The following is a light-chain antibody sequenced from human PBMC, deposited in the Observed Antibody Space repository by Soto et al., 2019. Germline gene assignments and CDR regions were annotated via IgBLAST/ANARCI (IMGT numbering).Light chain of an antibody. V-gene: IGKV3-11*01. Sequence: EIVLTQSPATLSLSPGERATLSCRASQSIGSYLYWYQQKPGQAPRLLTYDAFKRATGIPDRFTGSGSGTDFTPTISRLGPEAFADYYCQQHNNWPLTFGGGTKVEIK. CDR2: DAF. J-gene: IGKJ4*01. CDR1: QSIGSY. CDR3: QQHNNWPLT.